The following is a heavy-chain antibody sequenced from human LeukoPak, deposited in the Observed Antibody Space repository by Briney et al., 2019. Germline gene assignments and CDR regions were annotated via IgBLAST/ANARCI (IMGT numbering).Heavy chain of an antibody. V-gene: IGHV3-23*01. J-gene: IGHJ4*02. CDR1: GFTFSSYG. Sequence: GGSLRLSCAASGFTFSSYGMSWVRQAPGKGLEWVSAISGSGGSTYYADSVKGRFTISRDNSKNTLYLQMNSLRAEDTAVYYCAKDIVIMVRGFDYWGQGTLVTVSS. CDR3: AKDIVIMVRGFDY. D-gene: IGHD3-10*01. CDR2: ISGSGGST.